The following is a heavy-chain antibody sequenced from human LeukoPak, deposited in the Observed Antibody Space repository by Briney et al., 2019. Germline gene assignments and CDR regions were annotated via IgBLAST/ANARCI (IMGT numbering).Heavy chain of an antibody. CDR1: GGSFSGYY. CDR3: ARYRGGATTQNWFDP. D-gene: IGHD1-26*01. J-gene: IGHJ5*02. V-gene: IGHV4-34*01. CDR2: INHSGST. Sequence: SETLSLTCAVYGGSFSGYYWSWIRQPPGKGLEWIGEINHSGSTNYNPSLKCRVTISVDTSKNQFSLKLSSVTAADTAVYYCARYRGGATTQNWFDPWGQGTLVTVSS.